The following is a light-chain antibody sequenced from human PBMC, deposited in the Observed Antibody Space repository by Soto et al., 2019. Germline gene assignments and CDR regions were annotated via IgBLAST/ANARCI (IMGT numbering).Light chain of an antibody. V-gene: IGKV1-39*01. CDR1: QSISSY. J-gene: IGKJ1*01. CDR3: QQSFSIPWT. Sequence: DIQMTQSPSSLSASVGDRFTITCRASQSISSYLNWYHQKPGKAPKLLISAASSLQSGVPSRFSGSGSGTDFTLTITSLQPEDFATYYCQQSFSIPWTFGQGTKVDIK. CDR2: AAS.